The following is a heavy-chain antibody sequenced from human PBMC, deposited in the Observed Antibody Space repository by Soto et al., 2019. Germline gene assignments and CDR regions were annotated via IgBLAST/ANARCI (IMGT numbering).Heavy chain of an antibody. CDR3: AKAPNWNYVFNGMDV. V-gene: IGHV3-30*18. Sequence: GGSLRLSCAASGFTFSSYGMHWVRQAPGKGLEWVAVISYDGSNKYYADSVKGRFTISRDNSKNTLYLQMNSLRAEDTAVYYCAKAPNWNYVFNGMDVWGQGTTVTVSS. J-gene: IGHJ6*02. CDR2: ISYDGSNK. D-gene: IGHD1-7*01. CDR1: GFTFSSYG.